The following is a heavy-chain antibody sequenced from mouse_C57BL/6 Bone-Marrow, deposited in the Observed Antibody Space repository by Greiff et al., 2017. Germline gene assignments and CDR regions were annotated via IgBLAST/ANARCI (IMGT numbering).Heavy chain of an antibody. V-gene: IGHV5-16*01. D-gene: IGHD2-2*01. Sequence: EVHLVESEGGLVQPGSSMKLSCTASGFTFSDYYMAWVRQVPEKGLEWVANINYDGSSTYYLDSLKSRFIISRDNAKNILYLQMSSLKSEDTATYYCARGGGYGGFAYWGQGTLVTVSA. J-gene: IGHJ3*01. CDR1: GFTFSDYY. CDR3: ARGGGYGGFAY. CDR2: INYDGSST.